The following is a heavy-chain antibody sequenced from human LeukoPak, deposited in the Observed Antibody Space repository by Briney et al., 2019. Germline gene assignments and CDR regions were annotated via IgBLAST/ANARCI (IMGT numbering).Heavy chain of an antibody. CDR2: IYYSGST. CDR3: ARNYDFWSGKNYYYYYMYV. D-gene: IGHD3-3*01. CDR1: GGSISSGDYY. V-gene: IGHV4-30-4*08. Sequence: SQTLSLTCTVSGGSISSGDYYWSWIRQPPGKGLEWIGYIYYSGSTYYNPSLKSRVTISVDPSKNQFSLKLSSVTAADTAVYYCARNYDFWSGKNYYYYYMYVWGKGTTVTVSS. J-gene: IGHJ6*03.